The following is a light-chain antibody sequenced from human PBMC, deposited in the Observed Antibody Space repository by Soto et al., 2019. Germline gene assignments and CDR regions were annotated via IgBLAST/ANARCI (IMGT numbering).Light chain of an antibody. CDR2: DVS. Sequence: QSALTQPASVSGSPGQSITISCTGTSSDVGGYNYVSWYQQHPDKAPKLMIYDVSNRPSGVSNRFSGSKSGNTASLTISGLQDEDEADYYCSSYTSSTTYVFGTGTKVTVL. CDR1: SSDVGGYNY. CDR3: SSYTSSTTYV. V-gene: IGLV2-14*03. J-gene: IGLJ1*01.